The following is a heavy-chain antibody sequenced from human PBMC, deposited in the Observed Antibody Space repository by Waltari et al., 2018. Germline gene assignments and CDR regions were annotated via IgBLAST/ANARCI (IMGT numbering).Heavy chain of an antibody. J-gene: IGHJ3*02. CDR1: GFTFIDYF. CDR3: ARPQELGPEVGPFDM. D-gene: IGHD7-27*01. Sequence: QVQLVQSGAEVKKPGASVKVSCQTSGFTFIDYFMHWVRQAPGQGLEWMGRVDPKRGDVHYAQEFQARVTMTTDTSIDTVYMELTRLESDDTAVYYCARPQELGPEVGPFDMCGHGTMVTVSS. CDR2: VDPKRGDV. V-gene: IGHV1-2*06.